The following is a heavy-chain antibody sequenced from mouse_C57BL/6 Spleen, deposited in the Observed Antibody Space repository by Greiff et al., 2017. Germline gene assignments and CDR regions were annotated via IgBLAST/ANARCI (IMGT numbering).Heavy chain of an antibody. V-gene: IGHV10-3*01. CDR3: VRGGDYSNYDYAMDY. CDR1: GFTFNTYA. D-gene: IGHD2-5*01. CDR2: IRSKSSNYAT. Sequence: EVMLVESGGGLVQPKGSLKLSCAASGFTFNTYAMHWVRQAPGKGLEWVARIRSKSSNYATYYADSVKDRFTISRDDSQSMLYLQMNNLKTEDTAMYDCVRGGDYSNYDYAMDYWGQGTSVTVSS. J-gene: IGHJ4*01.